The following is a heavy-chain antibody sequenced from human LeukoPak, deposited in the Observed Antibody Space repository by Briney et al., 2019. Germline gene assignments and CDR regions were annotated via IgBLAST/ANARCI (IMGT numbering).Heavy chain of an antibody. D-gene: IGHD3-10*01. J-gene: IGHJ4*02. Sequence: GGSLRLSCSASGFTFSRYAMHWLRQAPGKGLEYLSAISSNGGSTYYADSVEGRFTISRDNSRNTLHLQMSSLRVEDTAVYYCVKDSSSGSYFDYWGQGTLVIVSS. CDR2: ISSNGGST. V-gene: IGHV3-64D*06. CDR3: VKDSSSGSYFDY. CDR1: GFTFSRYA.